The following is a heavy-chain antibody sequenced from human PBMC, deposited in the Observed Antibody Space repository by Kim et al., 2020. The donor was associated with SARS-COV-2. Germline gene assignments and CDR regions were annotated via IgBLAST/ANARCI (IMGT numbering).Heavy chain of an antibody. CDR1: GGLITSSSYY. CDR2: IYYSGNT. CDR3: ASDTASTTLVGMDV. Sequence: SETLSLTCSVSGGLITSSSYYWGWIRQSPGKGLEWIGSIYYSGNTYYNPSLESRATISMDTSRNLYSLILSSVPAADSAAYYCASDTASTTLVGMDVWG. J-gene: IGHJ6*02. V-gene: IGHV4-39*01. D-gene: IGHD4-4*01.